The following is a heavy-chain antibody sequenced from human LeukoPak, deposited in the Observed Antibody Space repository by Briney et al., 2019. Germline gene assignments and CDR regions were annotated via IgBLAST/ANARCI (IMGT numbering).Heavy chain of an antibody. J-gene: IGHJ6*02. CDR1: GGSISTYY. CDR3: ARAVKVYSPSYGMDV. D-gene: IGHD5-18*01. Sequence: PSETLSLTCTVSGGSISTYYWSWIRQPQGNGLEWIGYIYYSGSTNYNPSLKSRVTISVDTSKNQFSLKLSSVTAADTAVYYCARAVKVYSPSYGMDVWGQGTTVTVSS. V-gene: IGHV4-59*01. CDR2: IYYSGST.